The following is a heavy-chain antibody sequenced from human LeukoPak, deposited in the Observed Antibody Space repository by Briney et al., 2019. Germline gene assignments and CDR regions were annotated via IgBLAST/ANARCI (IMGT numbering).Heavy chain of an antibody. Sequence: GGSLRLSCAASGFTFSSYAMHWVRQAPGKGLEWVAVISYDGSNKYYADSVKGRFTISRDNSKNTLYLQMNSLRAEDTAVYYCARSEPGIAVADPFGYWGQGTLVTVSS. CDR1: GFTFSSYA. V-gene: IGHV3-30*04. D-gene: IGHD6-19*01. CDR2: ISYDGSNK. J-gene: IGHJ4*02. CDR3: ARSEPGIAVADPFGY.